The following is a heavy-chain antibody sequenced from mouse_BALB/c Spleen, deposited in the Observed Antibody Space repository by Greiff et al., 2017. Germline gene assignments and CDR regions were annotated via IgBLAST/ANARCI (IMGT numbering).Heavy chain of an antibody. V-gene: IGHV2-6-7*01. Sequence: QVQRQQSGPGLVAPSQSLSITCPVSGFSLTGYGVNWVRQPPGKGLEWLGMIWGDGSTDYNSALKSRLNISKDNSKNQVFLKMNSLQTDDTASYYCARDILLRPFAYWGQGTLVTVSA. D-gene: IGHD1-1*01. CDR3: ARDILLRPFAY. CDR1: GFSLTGYG. CDR2: IWGDGST. J-gene: IGHJ3*01.